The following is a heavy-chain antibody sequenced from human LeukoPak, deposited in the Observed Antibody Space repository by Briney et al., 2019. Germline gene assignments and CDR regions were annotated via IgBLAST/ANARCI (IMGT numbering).Heavy chain of an antibody. CDR1: GGSISSSSYY. CDR2: IYYSGST. Sequence: SETLSLTCTVSGGSISSSSYYWGWIRQPPGKGLEWIVSIYYSGSTYYNPSLKSRVTISVDTSKNQFSLKLSSVTAADTAVYCCARSSYDILTGYLTPLDYWGQGTLVTVSS. CDR3: ARSSYDILTGYLTPLDY. V-gene: IGHV4-39*01. J-gene: IGHJ4*02. D-gene: IGHD3-9*01.